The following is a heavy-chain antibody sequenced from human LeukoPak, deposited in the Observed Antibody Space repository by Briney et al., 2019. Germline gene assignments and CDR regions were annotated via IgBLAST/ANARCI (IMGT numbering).Heavy chain of an antibody. CDR2: ISRSSSDI. CDR3: ARVGIFSIAARPGAFDI. J-gene: IGHJ3*02. D-gene: IGHD6-6*01. V-gene: IGHV3-21*01. CDR1: GFTFSRYT. Sequence: PGGSLRLSCVASGFTFSRYTLNWVRQAPGKGLEWVSSISRSSSDIYYADSVKGRFTISRDNAKNSLYLQMNSLRAEDTAVYYCARVGIFSIAARPGAFDIWGQGTMVTVSS.